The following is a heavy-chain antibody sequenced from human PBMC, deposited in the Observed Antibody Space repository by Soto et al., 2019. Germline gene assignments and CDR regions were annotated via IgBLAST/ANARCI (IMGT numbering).Heavy chain of an antibody. CDR3: VRAIGHYGMDV. Sequence: GGSLRLSCGASGFIFSNCWMHWVRQAPGMGLVWVSHINSDGSSTTYADSVKGRFTISRDNAKNTLYLQMNSLRAEDTAVYYCVRAIGHYGMDVWGRGTTVTVSS. J-gene: IGHJ6*02. CDR1: GFIFSNCW. V-gene: IGHV3-74*01. CDR2: INSDGSST. D-gene: IGHD3-22*01.